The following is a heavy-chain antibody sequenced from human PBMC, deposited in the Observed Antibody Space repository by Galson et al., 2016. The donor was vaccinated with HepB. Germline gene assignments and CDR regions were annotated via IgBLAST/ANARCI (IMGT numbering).Heavy chain of an antibody. Sequence: SLRLSCAASGFTFGDYALSWFRQAPGKGLEWVGFIRVKAYGGATEYAASVKGRVTISRDDSKSVAYLQVISLKTEDTAVYYCARAQTGSIYPGAVYWGQGSLVTVSS. J-gene: IGHJ4*02. CDR2: IRVKAYGGAT. CDR1: GFTFGDYA. D-gene: IGHD1-1*01. CDR3: ARAQTGSIYPGAVY. V-gene: IGHV3-49*03.